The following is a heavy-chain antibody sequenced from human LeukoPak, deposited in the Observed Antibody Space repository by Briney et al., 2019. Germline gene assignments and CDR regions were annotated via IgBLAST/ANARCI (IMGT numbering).Heavy chain of an antibody. CDR1: GFMFRSYW. J-gene: IGHJ4*02. CDR3: ASPSLGVGSLFDF. D-gene: IGHD1-26*01. CDR2: IKQDGSEM. V-gene: IGHV3-7*01. Sequence: GGSLRLSRVASGFMFRSYWMSWVRQAPGKGLEWVANIKQDGSEMNYVDSVKGRFTISRDNAKNSLYLQMNSLRAEDTAVYYCASPSLGVGSLFDFWGQGTLVTVSS.